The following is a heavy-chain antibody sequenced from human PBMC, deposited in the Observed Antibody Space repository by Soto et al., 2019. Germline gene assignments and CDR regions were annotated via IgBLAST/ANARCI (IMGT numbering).Heavy chain of an antibody. V-gene: IGHV3-30-3*01. CDR3: ARGSETYYYDSSGYSRPPLWY. D-gene: IGHD3-22*01. J-gene: IGHJ4*02. Sequence: GGSLRLSCAASGFTFSSYAMHWVRQAPGKGLEWVAVISYDGSNKYYADSVKGRFTISRDNSKNTLYLQMNSLRAEDTAVYYCARGSETYYYDSSGYSRPPLWYWGQGTLVTVSS. CDR2: ISYDGSNK. CDR1: GFTFSSYA.